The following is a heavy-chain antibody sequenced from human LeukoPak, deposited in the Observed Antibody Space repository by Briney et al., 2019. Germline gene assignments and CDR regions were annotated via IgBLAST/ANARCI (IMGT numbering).Heavy chain of an antibody. Sequence: GGSLRLPCAASGFTFSSYSMNWVRQAPGKGLEWVSSISSSSSYIYYADSVKGRFTISRDNAKNSLYLQMNSLRAEDTAVYYCARDWVGYCSSTSCRFDYWGQGTLVTVSS. CDR3: ARDWVGYCSSTSCRFDY. J-gene: IGHJ4*02. CDR2: ISSSSSYI. V-gene: IGHV3-21*01. CDR1: GFTFSSYS. D-gene: IGHD2-2*01.